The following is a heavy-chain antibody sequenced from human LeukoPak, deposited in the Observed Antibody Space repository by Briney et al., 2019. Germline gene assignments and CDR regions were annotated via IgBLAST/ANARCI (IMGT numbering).Heavy chain of an antibody. CDR2: IYYSGST. CDR1: GGSISSSSYY. J-gene: IGHJ5*02. Sequence: PSETLSLTCTVSGGSISSSSYYWGWIRQPPGKGLEWIGSIYYSGSTYYNPSLKSRVTISVDTSKNQFSLKLSSVTAADTAVYYCARLQIAARPWWFDPWGQGTLVTVSS. CDR3: ARLQIAARPWWFDP. D-gene: IGHD6-6*01. V-gene: IGHV4-39*01.